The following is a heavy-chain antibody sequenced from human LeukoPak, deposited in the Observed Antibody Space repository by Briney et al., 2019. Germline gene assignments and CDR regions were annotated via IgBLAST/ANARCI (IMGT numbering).Heavy chain of an antibody. Sequence: GSLRLSCAASGFTFSSYSMNWVRQAPGKGLEWIGYIYYSGSTTYNPSLKSRVTISVDTSKNQFSLKLNSVTAADTAVYYCARDLSNWGFDSWGQGTLVTVSS. CDR2: IYYSGST. CDR3: ARDLSNWGFDS. V-gene: IGHV4-59*01. J-gene: IGHJ4*02. D-gene: IGHD7-27*01. CDR1: GFTFSSYS.